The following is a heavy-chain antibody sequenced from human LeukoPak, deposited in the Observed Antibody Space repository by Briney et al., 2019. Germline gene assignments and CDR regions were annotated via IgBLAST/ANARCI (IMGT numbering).Heavy chain of an antibody. J-gene: IGHJ4*02. CDR1: GFTFSSYG. CDR3: AKPARRYFDWLLSSFDY. D-gene: IGHD3-9*01. Sequence: GRSLRLSCAASGFTFSSYGMHWVRQAPGKGLEWVAVISYDGSNKYYADSVKGRFTISRDNSKNTLYLQMNSLRAEDTAVYYCAKPARRYFDWLLSSFDYWGQGTLVTVSS. V-gene: IGHV3-30*18. CDR2: ISYDGSNK.